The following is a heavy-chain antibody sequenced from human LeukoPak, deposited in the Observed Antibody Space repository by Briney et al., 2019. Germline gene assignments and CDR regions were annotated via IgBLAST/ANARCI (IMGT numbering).Heavy chain of an antibody. CDR1: GFTFSSYA. J-gene: IGHJ4*02. Sequence: GGSLRLSCAASGFTFSSYAMHWVRQAPGKGLEWVAVISYDGSNKYYADSVKGRFTISRDNSKNTLYLQVNSLRAEDTAVYYCAREQAYCGGDCYSGYFDYWGQGTLVTVSS. CDR2: ISYDGSNK. V-gene: IGHV3-30-3*01. D-gene: IGHD2-21*02. CDR3: AREQAYCGGDCYSGYFDY.